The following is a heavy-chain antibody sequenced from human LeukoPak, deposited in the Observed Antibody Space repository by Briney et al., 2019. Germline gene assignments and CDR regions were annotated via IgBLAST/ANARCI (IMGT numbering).Heavy chain of an antibody. Sequence: SETLSLTCTVSGGSIRSYYWSWIRQPAGKGLEWIGRIYTSGSTNYNPSLKSRVTMSVDTSKNQFSLKLSSVTAADTAVYYCARGPNYYDSSGGRGAFDIWGQGTMVTVSS. CDR2: IYTSGST. CDR1: GGSIRSYY. D-gene: IGHD3-22*01. CDR3: ARGPNYYDSSGGRGAFDI. J-gene: IGHJ3*02. V-gene: IGHV4-4*07.